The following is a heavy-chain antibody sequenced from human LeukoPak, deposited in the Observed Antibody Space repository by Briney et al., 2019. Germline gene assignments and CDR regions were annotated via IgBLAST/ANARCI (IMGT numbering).Heavy chain of an antibody. CDR3: ARDLLRFLEWLPTYYYYGMDV. J-gene: IGHJ6*02. Sequence: ASVKVSCKASGYTFTSYYMRWVRQAPGQGLEWMGIINPSGGSTSYAQKFQGRVTMTRDTSTSTVYMELSSLRSEDTAVYYCARDLLRFLEWLPTYYYYGMDVWGQGTTVTVSS. V-gene: IGHV1-46*01. D-gene: IGHD3-3*01. CDR1: GYTFTSYY. CDR2: INPSGGST.